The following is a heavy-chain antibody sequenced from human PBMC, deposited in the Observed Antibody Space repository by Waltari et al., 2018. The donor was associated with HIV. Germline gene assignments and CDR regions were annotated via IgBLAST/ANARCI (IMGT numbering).Heavy chain of an antibody. CDR3: ARRGDSSTRFKYYYYGMDV. J-gene: IGHJ6*02. V-gene: IGHV1-8*01. D-gene: IGHD2-2*01. CDR2: MNPNSGNT. Sequence: QVQLVQSGAEVKKPGASVKVSCKASGYTFTSYDINWVRQATGQGLEWMGWMNPNSGNTGYAQTLHGRVTMTRNTSISTAYMELSSLRSEDTAVYYCARRGDSSTRFKYYYYGMDVWGQGTTVTVSS. CDR1: GYTFTSYD.